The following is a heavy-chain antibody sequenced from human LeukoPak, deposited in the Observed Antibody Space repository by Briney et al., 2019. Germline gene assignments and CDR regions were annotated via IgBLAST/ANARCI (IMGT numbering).Heavy chain of an antibody. CDR3: ASLKNYYDSSGYLVTDAFDI. V-gene: IGHV1-18*01. CDR1: GYTFTIYG. CDR2: ISGYNGNT. D-gene: IGHD3-22*01. J-gene: IGHJ3*02. Sequence: ASVKVSYKGSGYTFTIYGINWVRQAPGQGLEWMGWISGYNGNTNYAQKLQGRVTMTTDTSTSTAYMELRSLKSDDTAVYYCASLKNYYDSSGYLVTDAFDIWGQGTMVTVSS.